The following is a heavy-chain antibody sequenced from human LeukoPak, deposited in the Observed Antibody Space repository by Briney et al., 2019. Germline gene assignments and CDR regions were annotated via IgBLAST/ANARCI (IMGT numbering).Heavy chain of an antibody. Sequence: GGSLRLSCAASGFTISSYAMHWVRQAPGKGLEWVAVISYDGSNKYYADSVKGRFTISRDNSKNTLYLQMNSLRAEDTAVYYCARGKCKDYWGQGTLVTVSS. CDR1: GFTISSYA. CDR2: ISYDGSNK. V-gene: IGHV3-30*04. CDR3: ARGKCKDY. D-gene: IGHD2/OR15-2a*01. J-gene: IGHJ4*02.